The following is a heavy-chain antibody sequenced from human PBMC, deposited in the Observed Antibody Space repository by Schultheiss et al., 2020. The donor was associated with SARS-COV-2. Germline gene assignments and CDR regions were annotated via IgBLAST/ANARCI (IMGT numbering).Heavy chain of an antibody. Sequence: GGSLRLSCAASGFTFSSYWMHWVRQAPGKGLVWVSRINSDGSSTSYADSVKGRFTISRDNAKNSLYLQMNSLRAEDTAVYYCARAQPPIMVQGVITHYYYYGMDVWGQGTTVTVSS. CDR1: GFTFSSYW. CDR3: ARAQPPIMVQGVITHYYYYGMDV. J-gene: IGHJ6*02. V-gene: IGHV3-74*01. CDR2: INSDGSST. D-gene: IGHD3-10*01.